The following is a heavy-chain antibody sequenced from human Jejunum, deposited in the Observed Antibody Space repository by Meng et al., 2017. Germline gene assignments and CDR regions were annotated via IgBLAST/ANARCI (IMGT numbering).Heavy chain of an antibody. CDR1: GFTFDDYG. CDR2: INWNGGST. D-gene: IGHD3-10*01. J-gene: IGHJ4*02. CDR3: ARAGPMVRGGTENSYYFDY. Sequence: GGSLRLSCAASGFTFDDYGMSWVRQAPGKGLEWVSGINWNGGSTSYADSVKGRFAISRDNAKNSLYLQMNSLRAEDTALYYCARAGPMVRGGTENSYYFDYWGQGTLVTVSS. V-gene: IGHV3-20*04.